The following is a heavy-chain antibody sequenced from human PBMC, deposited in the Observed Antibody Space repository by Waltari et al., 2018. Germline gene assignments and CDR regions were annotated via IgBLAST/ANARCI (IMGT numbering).Heavy chain of an antibody. CDR2: ISAYNGNR. CDR1: GYSFTNYG. Sequence: QVHLLQSGPEVKKPGASVKVSCKASGYSFTNYGISWVRQAPGQGLEWMGWISAYNGNRNYAQKLQGRVTMTTDTSTRTAYMELRNLRSDDTAVYYCAREEDYYYDGMDVWGQGTTVNVSS. V-gene: IGHV1-18*01. J-gene: IGHJ6*02. CDR3: AREEDYYYDGMDV.